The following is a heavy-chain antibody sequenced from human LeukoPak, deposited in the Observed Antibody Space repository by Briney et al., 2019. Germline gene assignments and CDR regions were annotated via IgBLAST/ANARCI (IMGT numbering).Heavy chain of an antibody. J-gene: IGHJ3*02. D-gene: IGHD3-16*01. CDR2: MYYSGGP. V-gene: IGHV4-59*01. Sequence: SETLSLTCTVSGGSISSYYWSWIRQPPGKGLEWIGYMYYSGGPNYNPSLKSRVTISVDTSKNQFSLRLGSVTAADTAVYYCARESAYRDAFDIWGQGTMVTVSS. CDR3: ARESAYRDAFDI. CDR1: GGSISSYY.